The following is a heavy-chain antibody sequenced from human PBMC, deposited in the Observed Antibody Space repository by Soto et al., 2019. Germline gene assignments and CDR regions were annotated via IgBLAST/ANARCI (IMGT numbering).Heavy chain of an antibody. CDR3: ARPHAYGAGQPNWFDP. J-gene: IGHJ5*02. V-gene: IGHV4-34*01. CDR1: GGSFSGYY. CDR2: INHSGST. D-gene: IGHD3-10*01. Sequence: QVQLQQWGAGLLKPSETLSLTCAVYGGSFSGYYWSWIRQPPGKGLEWIGEINHSGSTNYNPSLESHGTISVDTTNNQFSLKLRSVSDADTAVDYCARPHAYGAGQPNWFDPWGQGTLVTVSS.